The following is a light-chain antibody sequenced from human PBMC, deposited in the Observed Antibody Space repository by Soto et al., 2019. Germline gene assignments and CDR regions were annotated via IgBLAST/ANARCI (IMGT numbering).Light chain of an antibody. CDR2: EVS. CDR3: SSYAGSNKEV. J-gene: IGLJ1*01. CDR1: SSDVGGYNY. V-gene: IGLV2-8*01. Sequence: QSALTQPPSASGSPGQSVTISCTGTSSDVGGYNYVSWYQQHPGKAPTLMIYEVSKRPSGVPDRFSGSKSGNTASLTVSGLQAEDEADYYCSSYAGSNKEVFGTGTKLTVL.